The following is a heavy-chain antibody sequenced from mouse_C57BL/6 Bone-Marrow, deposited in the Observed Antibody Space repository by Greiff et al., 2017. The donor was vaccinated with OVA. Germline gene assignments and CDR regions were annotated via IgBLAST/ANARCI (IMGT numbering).Heavy chain of an antibody. CDR3: ARRADDYVEGGYYDY. CDR2: ISSDGSYS. Sequence: EVHLVESGGDLVKPGFTFSSYGMSWVHPSPDYRLEWVATISSDGSYSYYPVCVKGRFTISRDNAKNTLYLQMSSLTSEDTAMYYCARRADDYVEGGYYDYWGQGTTLTVSS. J-gene: IGHJ2*01. V-gene: IGHV5-6*01. CDR1: FTFSSYG. D-gene: IGHD2-4*01.